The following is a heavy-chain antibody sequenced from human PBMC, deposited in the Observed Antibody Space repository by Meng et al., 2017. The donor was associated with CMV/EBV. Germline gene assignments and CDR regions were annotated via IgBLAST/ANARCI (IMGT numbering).Heavy chain of an antibody. CDR3: ASEVGATTAFDY. D-gene: IGHD1-26*01. Sequence: SAVSGGSISSSTWWSWVRQPPGKGLEWIGEIYHSGSTNYNPSLKSRVTISVDKSKNQFSLKLSSVTAADTAVYYCASEVGATTAFDYWGQGTLVTVSS. CDR2: IYHSGST. V-gene: IGHV4-4*02. CDR1: GGSISSSTW. J-gene: IGHJ4*02.